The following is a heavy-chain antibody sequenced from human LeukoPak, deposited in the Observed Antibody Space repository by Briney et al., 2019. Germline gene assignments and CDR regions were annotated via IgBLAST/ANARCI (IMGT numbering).Heavy chain of an antibody. Sequence: GGSLRLSCSASGFTFSTYWRQWVRQAPGKGLVWVSHINSDGSSTNYADSVKGRFTISRDNAKNTLYLQMNSLRAEDTAVYYCAGPMTEIDYWGQGTLVTVSS. J-gene: IGHJ4*02. CDR1: GFTFSTYW. V-gene: IGHV3-74*01. D-gene: IGHD2-21*02. CDR3: AGPMTEIDY. CDR2: INSDGSST.